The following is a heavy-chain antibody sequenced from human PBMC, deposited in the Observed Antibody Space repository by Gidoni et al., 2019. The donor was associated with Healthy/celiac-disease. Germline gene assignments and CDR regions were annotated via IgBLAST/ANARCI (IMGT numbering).Heavy chain of an antibody. CDR3: ARDAGGIVVVPAAPPLGWFDP. CDR2: IIPIFGTA. CDR1: GGTFSSYA. J-gene: IGHJ5*02. Sequence: QVQLVQSGAEVKKPGSSVKVSCKASGGTFSSYAISWVRQAPGQGLEWMGGIIPIFGTANYAQKFQGRVTITADESTSTAYMELSSLRSEDTAVYYCARDAGGIVVVPAAPPLGWFDPWGQGTLVTVSS. D-gene: IGHD2-2*01. V-gene: IGHV1-69*01.